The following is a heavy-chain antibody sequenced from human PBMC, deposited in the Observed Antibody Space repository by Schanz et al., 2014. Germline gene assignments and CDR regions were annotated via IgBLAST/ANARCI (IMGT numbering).Heavy chain of an antibody. V-gene: IGHV4-39*01. CDR3: ARPSSVVGITGWFDT. J-gene: IGHJ5*02. CDR1: GTSITSSTYY. D-gene: IGHD3-22*01. CDR2: ISYSGNT. Sequence: QLQLRESGPGLVKPSETLSLICSVSGTSITSSTYYWGWIRQPPGKGPEGIGSISYSGNTYYTPSRKSRVTISLDTSKTQFSLKLTSVTAADTAVYYCARPSSVVGITGWFDTWGQGTLVTVSS.